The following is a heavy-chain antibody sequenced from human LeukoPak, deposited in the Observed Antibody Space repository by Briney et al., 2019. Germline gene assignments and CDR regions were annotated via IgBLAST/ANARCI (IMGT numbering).Heavy chain of an antibody. V-gene: IGHV5-51*01. J-gene: IGHJ5*02. CDR2: IYPGDSDT. D-gene: IGHD6-13*01. CDR3: AKLGPAAGTVGWFDP. Sequence: GESLKISCKGSGYSFTSYWIGWVRQMPGKGLEWMGIIYPGDSDTRYSPYFQGQVTISADKSISTAYLQWSSLKASDTAMYYCAKLGPAAGTVGWFDPWGHGTLVTVSS. CDR1: GYSFTSYW.